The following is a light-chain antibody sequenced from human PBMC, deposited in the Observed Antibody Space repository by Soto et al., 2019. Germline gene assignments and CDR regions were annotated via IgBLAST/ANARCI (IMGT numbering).Light chain of an antibody. Sequence: AIRMTQSPSSLSASTGDRVTITCRASQGISSYLAWYQQKPGKAPKLLIYAASTLQSGVPSRFSGSGSGTDFTLTIICLHAEDFATYYCHQYYSYPLFFGGGTKVEIK. CDR2: AAS. CDR3: HQYYSYPLF. J-gene: IGKJ4*01. V-gene: IGKV1-8*01. CDR1: QGISSY.